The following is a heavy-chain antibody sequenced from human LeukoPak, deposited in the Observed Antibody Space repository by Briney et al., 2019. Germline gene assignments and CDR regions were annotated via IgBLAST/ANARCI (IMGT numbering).Heavy chain of an antibody. CDR3: ARVDVGGGYNWFDP. V-gene: IGHV4-4*02. Sequence: PSETLSLTCTVSGGSISSNNWWSWVRQPPGKGLEWIGEIYHSGSTNYNPSLKSRVTISVDKSKNQFSLKLSSVTAADTAVYYCARVDVGGGYNWFDPWGQGTLVTVSS. CDR1: GGSISSNNW. CDR2: IYHSGST. D-gene: IGHD2-15*01. J-gene: IGHJ5*02.